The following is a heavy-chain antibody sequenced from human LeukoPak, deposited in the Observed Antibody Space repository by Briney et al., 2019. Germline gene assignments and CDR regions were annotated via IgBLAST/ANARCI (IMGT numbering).Heavy chain of an antibody. CDR2: ISSSSSYI. CDR3: ARTQTDLNAFDI. V-gene: IGHV3-21*01. Sequence: GGSLRLSCAASGFTFSTYWMNWVRQPPRKGLEWVSSISSSSSYIYYADSVKGRFTISRDNAKNSLYLKMNSLRAEDTAVYYCARTQTDLNAFDIWGQGTMVTVSS. J-gene: IGHJ3*02. D-gene: IGHD1-14*01. CDR1: GFTFSTYW.